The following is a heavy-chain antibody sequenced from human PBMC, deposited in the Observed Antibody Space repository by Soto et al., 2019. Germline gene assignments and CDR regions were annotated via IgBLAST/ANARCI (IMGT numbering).Heavy chain of an antibody. CDR3: ARGGRDAYDWFDP. V-gene: IGHV3-7*01. D-gene: IGHD3-16*01. CDR2: IKQDRSEK. J-gene: IGHJ5*02. Sequence: EAQLVESGGGLVQPGGSLRVSCAVSGFTFSDYWMSWVRQAPGKGLEWVAKIKQDRSEKDYVDSVKGRFTISRDNANNSLYLHMYSLRVEDTAIYYCARGGRDAYDWFDPWGQGTLVTVSS. CDR1: GFTFSDYW.